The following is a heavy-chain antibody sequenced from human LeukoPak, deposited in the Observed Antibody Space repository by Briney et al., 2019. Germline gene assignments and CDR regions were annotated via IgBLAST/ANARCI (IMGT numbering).Heavy chain of an antibody. J-gene: IGHJ4*02. CDR3: ARGIAAAGIIFDY. CDR1: GFIVSSNY. V-gene: IGHV3-53*04. D-gene: IGHD6-13*01. CDR2: IYSDGST. Sequence: GGSLRLSCAASGFIVSSNYMTWVRQAPGKGLEPVSVIYSDGSTYYVDSVKGRFTISRHNSENMVYLQMNSLRAEDTAVYYCARGIAAAGIIFDYWDQGTLVTVSS.